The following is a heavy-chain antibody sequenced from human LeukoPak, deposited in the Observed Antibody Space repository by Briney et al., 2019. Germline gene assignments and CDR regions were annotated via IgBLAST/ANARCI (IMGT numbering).Heavy chain of an antibody. CDR2: IIPILGIA. D-gene: IGHD2-21*02. V-gene: IGHV1-69*04. Sequence: SVKVSCKASGGTFSSYAISWVRQAPGQGLEWMGRIIPILGIANYAQKFQGRVTITRDTSASTAYMELSSLRSEDTAVYYCARYKVTPYYYYGMDVWGQGTTVTVSS. CDR3: ARYKVTPYYYYGMDV. CDR1: GGTFSSYA. J-gene: IGHJ6*02.